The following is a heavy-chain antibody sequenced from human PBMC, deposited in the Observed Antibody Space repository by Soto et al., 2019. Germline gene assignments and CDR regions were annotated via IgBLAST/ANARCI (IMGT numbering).Heavy chain of an antibody. D-gene: IGHD5-18*01. CDR3: ATSVNSAMAFDY. CDR1: GYTFNAFY. V-gene: IGHV1-46*02. J-gene: IGHJ4*02. CDR2: INPNGGIT. Sequence: ASVKVSCKAFGYTFNAFYMHWVRQAPGQGLEWMGIINPNGGITTYAQKFRAGFTMTRDTSTSTVYLELSSLRSEDSAIYYCATSVNSAMAFDYWGQGTLVTVSS.